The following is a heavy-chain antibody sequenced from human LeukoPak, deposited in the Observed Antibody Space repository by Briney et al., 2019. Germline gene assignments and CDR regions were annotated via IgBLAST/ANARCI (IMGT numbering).Heavy chain of an antibody. J-gene: IGHJ4*02. CDR3: AKEGSGLVVVTNNFDY. CDR2: ISGSGGST. D-gene: IGHD3-22*01. Sequence: GGSLRLSCAASGFTFSSYGMSWVRQAPGKGLEWVSAISGSGGSTYYADSVKGRFTISRDNSKNTLYLQTNSLRAEDTAVYYCAKEGSGLVVVTNNFDYWGQGTLVTVSS. V-gene: IGHV3-23*01. CDR1: GFTFSSYG.